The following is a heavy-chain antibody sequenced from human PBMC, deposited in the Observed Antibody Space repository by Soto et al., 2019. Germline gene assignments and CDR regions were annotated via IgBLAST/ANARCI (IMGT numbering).Heavy chain of an antibody. V-gene: IGHV4-31*03. Sequence: SETLSLTCTVSGGSISSGGYYWSWIRQHPGKGLEWIGYIYYSGSTYYNPSLKSRVTISVDTSKNQFSLKLSSVTAADTAVYYCARFQEDSSSVFDYWGQGTLVTVSS. J-gene: IGHJ4*02. CDR3: ARFQEDSSSVFDY. D-gene: IGHD6-6*01. CDR1: GGSISSGGYY. CDR2: IYYSGST.